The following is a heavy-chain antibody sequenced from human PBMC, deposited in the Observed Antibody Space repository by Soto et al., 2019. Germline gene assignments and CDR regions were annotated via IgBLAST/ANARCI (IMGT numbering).Heavy chain of an antibody. Sequence: SETLSLTCTVSGGSINNYYWSWIRQPPGKGLEFIGYIYYAGSTTYNPSLKSRVTISVDTSKNQFSLQLRSVTAADTAVYYCARRSSSWYFDYWGQGTLVTVSS. CDR2: IYYAGST. J-gene: IGHJ4*02. D-gene: IGHD6-13*01. CDR1: GGSINNYY. V-gene: IGHV4-59*08. CDR3: ARRSSSWYFDY.